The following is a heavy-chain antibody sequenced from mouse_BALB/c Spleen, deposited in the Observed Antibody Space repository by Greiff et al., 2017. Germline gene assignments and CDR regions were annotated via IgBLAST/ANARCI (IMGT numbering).Heavy chain of an antibody. CDR3: TRSGGTARATMDY. J-gene: IGHJ4*01. Sequence: QVQLQQPGAELVRPGASVKLSCKASGYTFTSYWINWVKQRPGQGLEWIGNIYPSDSYTNYNQKFKDKATLTVDKSSSTAYMQLSSPTSEDSAVYYCTRSGGTARATMDYWGQGTSVTVSS. D-gene: IGHD3-1*01. V-gene: IGHV1-69*02. CDR2: IYPSDSYT. CDR1: GYTFTSYW.